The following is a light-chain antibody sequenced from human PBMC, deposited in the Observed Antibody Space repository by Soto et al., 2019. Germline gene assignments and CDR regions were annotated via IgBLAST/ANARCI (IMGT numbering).Light chain of an antibody. V-gene: IGKV2-40*01. CDR3: MHRMEFPFT. Sequence: DWYLQRPGPYPQLMIYTLSYRASGVPDRFSGSGSGTDFTLRISRVEAEDVGVYCCMHRMEFPFTLGPWTKVHI. J-gene: IGKJ3*01. CDR2: TLS.